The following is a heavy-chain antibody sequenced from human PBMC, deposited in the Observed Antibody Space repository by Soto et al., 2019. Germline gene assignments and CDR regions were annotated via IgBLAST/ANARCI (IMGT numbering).Heavy chain of an antibody. D-gene: IGHD3-16*01. CDR2: IKEDGSEK. Sequence: EVQLVESGGGLVQPGGSLRLSCVVSGFTFGRHWMSWVRQAPGKGLEWVANIKEDGSEKNTVDSLKGRFTISRDNARNSVYLQMSSLRAEDTAVYYCARVEKSFGGMDVWGQGTTVIVS. CDR1: GFTFGRHW. CDR3: ARVEKSFGGMDV. J-gene: IGHJ6*02. V-gene: IGHV3-7*05.